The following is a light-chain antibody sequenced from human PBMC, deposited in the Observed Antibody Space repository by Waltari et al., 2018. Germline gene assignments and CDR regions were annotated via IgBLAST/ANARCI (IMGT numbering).Light chain of an antibody. CDR1: SSDIGAYNS. J-gene: IGLJ1*01. CDR3: SSYTTGSTRYV. V-gene: IGLV2-14*03. Sequence: QSALTQPASVSGSPGQSITISCTGTSSDIGAYNSVSWYQKHPGQAPKVMIYDVNNRPSGVSSSCAGSKSGSTASLTISGLQAEDEADYYCSSYTTGSTRYVFGSGTKVTVL. CDR2: DVN.